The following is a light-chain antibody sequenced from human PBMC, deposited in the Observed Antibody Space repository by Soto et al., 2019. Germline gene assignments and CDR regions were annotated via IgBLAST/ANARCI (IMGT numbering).Light chain of an antibody. CDR1: QGISSD. V-gene: IGKV1-9*01. CDR3: QQLNSYPWT. Sequence: DIQLTQSPSFLSASVGDRVSITCRASQGISSDLAWCQQDPREAPKLLIYDASTLRSGVPSRFSGSGSGTEFTLAISGLQPEDFATYYCQQLNSYPWTFGQGTKVEIK. J-gene: IGKJ1*01. CDR2: DAS.